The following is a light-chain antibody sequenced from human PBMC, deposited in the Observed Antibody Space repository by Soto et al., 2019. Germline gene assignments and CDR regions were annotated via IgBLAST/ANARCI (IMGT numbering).Light chain of an antibody. CDR3: QQYYSYPWT. V-gene: IGKV1-8*01. Sequence: AIRMTQSPSSFSASTGDRVTSTCRASQGISSYLAWYQQKPGKDPKLLIYAESTLQSGVPSRFSGSGSGTDFTLTISCLQSEDFATYYCQQYYSYPWTFGQGTKVEIK. J-gene: IGKJ1*01. CDR1: QGISSY. CDR2: AES.